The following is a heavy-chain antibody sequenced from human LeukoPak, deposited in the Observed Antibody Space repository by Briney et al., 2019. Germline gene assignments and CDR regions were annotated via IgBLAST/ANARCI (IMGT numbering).Heavy chain of an antibody. D-gene: IGHD2-21*02. J-gene: IGHJ5*02. Sequence: SQTLSLTCTVSGGSISSGSYYWSWIRQPAGKGLEWIGRIYTSGSTSYNPSLKSRVTISVDTSKNQFSLKLSSVTAADTAVYYCARDIAYCGGDCYVQFDPWGQGTLVTVSS. V-gene: IGHV4-61*02. CDR3: ARDIAYCGGDCYVQFDP. CDR2: IYTSGST. CDR1: GGSISSGSYY.